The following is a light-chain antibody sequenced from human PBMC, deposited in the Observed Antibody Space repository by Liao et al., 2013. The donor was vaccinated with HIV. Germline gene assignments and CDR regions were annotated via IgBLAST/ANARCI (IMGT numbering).Light chain of an antibody. J-gene: IGLJ2*01. CDR2: YDG. CDR3: LAWDSSTVV. Sequence: SYVLTQSPSVSVAPGKTARISCGGNNIGSKSVHWYQQKPGQAPVLVIYYDGDRPSGIPERFSGSNSGNTATLTISGTQPMDEADYYCLAWDSSTVVFGGGTKLTVL. V-gene: IGLV3-21*01. CDR1: NIGSKS.